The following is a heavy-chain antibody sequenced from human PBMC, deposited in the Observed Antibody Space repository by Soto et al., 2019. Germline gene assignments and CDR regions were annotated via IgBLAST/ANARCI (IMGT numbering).Heavy chain of an antibody. CDR2: INPKSGGT. CDR1: GYSFTDYH. Sequence: ASVKVSCKASGYSFTDYHIHWLRQAPGQGIEWLGRINPKSGGTSTAQKFQGWVTMTTDTSISTASMELTRLTSDDTAIYYCARGDSTDCSNGVCSFFYNHDMDVWG. J-gene: IGHJ6*02. CDR3: ARGDSTDCSNGVCSFFYNHDMDV. D-gene: IGHD2-8*01. V-gene: IGHV1-2*04.